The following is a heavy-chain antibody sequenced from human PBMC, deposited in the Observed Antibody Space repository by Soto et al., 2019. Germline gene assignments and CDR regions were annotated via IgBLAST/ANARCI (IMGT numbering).Heavy chain of an antibody. CDR1: GGTFSSYA. CDR3: ARDQKRGAITLYYYYGMDV. D-gene: IGHD1-26*01. CDR2: IIPIFGTA. J-gene: IGHJ6*02. Sequence: SVKVSCKASGGTFSSYAISWVRQAPGQGLEWMGGIIPIFGTANYAQKFQGRDTITADESTSTAYMELSSLRSEDTAVYYCARDQKRGAITLYYYYGMDVWGQGTTVTVSS. V-gene: IGHV1-69*13.